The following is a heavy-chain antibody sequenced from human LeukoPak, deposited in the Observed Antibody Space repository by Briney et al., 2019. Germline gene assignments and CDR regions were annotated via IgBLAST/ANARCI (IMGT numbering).Heavy chain of an antibody. Sequence: ASVKVSCKASGYTFTSYAMHWVRQAPGQGLEWMGWISAYNGNTNYAQKLQGRVTMTTDTSTSTAYMELRSLRSDDTAVYYCARVPDYDAFDIWGQGTMVTVSS. CDR2: ISAYNGNT. D-gene: IGHD4-11*01. CDR3: ARVPDYDAFDI. J-gene: IGHJ3*02. CDR1: GYTFTSYA. V-gene: IGHV1-18*01.